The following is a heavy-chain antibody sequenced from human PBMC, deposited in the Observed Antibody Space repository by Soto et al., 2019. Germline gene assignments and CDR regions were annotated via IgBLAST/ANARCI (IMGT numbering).Heavy chain of an antibody. CDR3: ARRPLAYFDY. CDR1: GDSIRSGTYS. D-gene: IGHD6-13*01. J-gene: IGHJ4*02. V-gene: IGHV4-39*01. Sequence: SETLSLTCTVSGDSIRSGTYSWDWLRQSPGKGLERIGCFWSTGATYYNPSLKGRLTISLDTSKNQFSLNLNSVTAADTAVYFCARRPLAYFDYWGRGTQVTVSS. CDR2: FWSTGAT.